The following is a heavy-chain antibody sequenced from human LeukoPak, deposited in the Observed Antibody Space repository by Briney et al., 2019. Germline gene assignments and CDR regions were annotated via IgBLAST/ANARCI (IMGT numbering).Heavy chain of an antibody. CDR2: INLDGSEE. Sequence: GGSLRLSCAASGFTFSNYWMAWVRQAPGKGLEWVANINLDGSEEDYVDSLKGRCTISRDDAKNSLYLQVNTLRAEDTAVYYCARDSEKSSSFAFDIWGQGTVVTVSS. J-gene: IGHJ3*02. D-gene: IGHD6-13*01. CDR3: ARDSEKSSSFAFDI. V-gene: IGHV3-7*01. CDR1: GFTFSNYW.